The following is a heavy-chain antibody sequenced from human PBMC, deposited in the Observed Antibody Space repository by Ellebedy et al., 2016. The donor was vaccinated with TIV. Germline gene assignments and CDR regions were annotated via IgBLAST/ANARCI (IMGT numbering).Heavy chain of an antibody. D-gene: IGHD6-6*01. CDR3: ARARPQLVGGYYFDY. Sequence: ASVKVSXXASGYTFTSYYMHWVRQAPGQGLEWMGIINPSGGSTSYAQKFQGRVTMTRDTSTSTVYMELSSLRSEDTAVYYCARARPQLVGGYYFDYWGQGTLVTVSS. J-gene: IGHJ4*02. CDR1: GYTFTSYY. V-gene: IGHV1-46*01. CDR2: INPSGGST.